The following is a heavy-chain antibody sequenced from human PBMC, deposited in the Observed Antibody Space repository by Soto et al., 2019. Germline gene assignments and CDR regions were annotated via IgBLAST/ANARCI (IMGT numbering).Heavy chain of an antibody. CDR2: ISYDGSNK. D-gene: IGHD3-10*01. CDR1: GFTFSSYA. Sequence: VQLVESGGGVVQPGRSLRLSCAASGFTFSSYAMHWVRQAPGKGLEWVAVISYDGSNKYYADSVKGRFTISRDNSKNTLYLQMNSLRAEDTAVYYCARVPMVRGVIGMDVWGQGTTVTVSS. J-gene: IGHJ6*02. CDR3: ARVPMVRGVIGMDV. V-gene: IGHV3-30-3*01.